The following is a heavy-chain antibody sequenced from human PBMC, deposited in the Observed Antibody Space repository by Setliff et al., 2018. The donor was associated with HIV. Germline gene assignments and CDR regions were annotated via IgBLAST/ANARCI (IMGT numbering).Heavy chain of an antibody. J-gene: IGHJ3*02. V-gene: IGHV4-31*01. CDR3: ARASAERSAVRGLAIAFDI. CDR1: GGSISSRDYY. D-gene: IGHD3-10*01. Sequence: SETLSLTCTVSGGSISSRDYYWGWIRQHPGKGLAWIGYICSSGSTSYKPSLKSPVNMSVDTSKNQYTLRLTSVTAADTAVYYCARASAERSAVRGLAIAFDIWGPGTRVTVSS. CDR2: ICSSGST.